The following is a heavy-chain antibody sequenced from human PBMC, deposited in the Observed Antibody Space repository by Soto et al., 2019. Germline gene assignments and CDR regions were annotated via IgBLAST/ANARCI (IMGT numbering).Heavy chain of an antibody. CDR2: IYYSGST. V-gene: IGHV4-31*03. CDR3: ARGTTVTSWFDP. Sequence: TLSLTCTVSGGSISSGGYYWSWIRQHPGKGLEWIGYIYYSGSTYYNPSLKSRVTISVDTSKNQFSLKLSSVTAADTAVYYCARGTTVTSWFDPWGQGTLVTVSS. CDR1: GGSISSGGYY. J-gene: IGHJ5*02. D-gene: IGHD4-4*01.